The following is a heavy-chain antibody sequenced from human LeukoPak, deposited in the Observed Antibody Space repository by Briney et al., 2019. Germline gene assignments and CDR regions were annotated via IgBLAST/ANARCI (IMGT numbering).Heavy chain of an antibody. CDR1: AFTFSSYG. D-gene: IGHD2-15*01. V-gene: IGHV3-33*01. CDR2: RWYDGSYK. J-gene: IGHJ4*02. CDR3: ARDFCSGGSCYYFDY. Sequence: PGGSLRPSCAASAFTFSSYGMHWVRQAPGKGLEWVAVRWYDGSYKYYADSVKGRFTISRDNSKNTLYLQMNSLRAEDTAVYTCARDFCSGGSCYYFDYWGQGTLVTVSS.